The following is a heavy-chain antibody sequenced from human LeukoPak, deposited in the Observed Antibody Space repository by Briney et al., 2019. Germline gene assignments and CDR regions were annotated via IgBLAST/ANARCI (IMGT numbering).Heavy chain of an antibody. D-gene: IGHD6-19*01. CDR3: AKDHLPGIVVADRDY. CDR1: EFIFSRYG. J-gene: IGHJ4*02. Sequence: GGSLRLSCAASEFIFSRYGMSWVRQAPGKGLEWVSAISGSGGTTYYTDSVKGRFTISRDNSKNTLYLQINSLRAEDTAIYYCAKDHLPGIVVADRDYWGQGTLVTVSS. CDR2: ISGSGGTT. V-gene: IGHV3-23*01.